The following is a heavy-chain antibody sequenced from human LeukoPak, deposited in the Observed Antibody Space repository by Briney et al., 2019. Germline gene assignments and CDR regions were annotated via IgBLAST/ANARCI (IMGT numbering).Heavy chain of an antibody. CDR1: GGSISSYY. J-gene: IGHJ4*02. CDR3: ARDNYDFWSGYYVGFDY. V-gene: IGHV4-59*01. Sequence: SETLSLTCTVSGGSISSYYRSWVRQPPGKGLEWIGYIYYSGSTNYNPSLKSRATISVDTSKNQFSLKLSSVTAADTAVYYCARDNYDFWSGYYVGFDYWGQGTLVTVSS. D-gene: IGHD3-3*01. CDR2: IYYSGST.